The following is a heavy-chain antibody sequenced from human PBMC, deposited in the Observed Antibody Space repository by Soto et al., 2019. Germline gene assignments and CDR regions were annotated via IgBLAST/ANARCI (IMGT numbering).Heavy chain of an antibody. J-gene: IGHJ4*02. CDR3: ARAPISLGGGERNDY. Sequence: SETLSLTCTVSGGSISSGGYYWSWIRQHPGKGLEWIGYIYYSGSTYYNPSLKSRVTISVDTSKNQFSLKLSSVTAADTAVYYCARAPISLGGGERNDYWGQGTLVTVSS. CDR2: IYYSGST. V-gene: IGHV4-31*03. D-gene: IGHD3-16*01. CDR1: GGSISSGGYY.